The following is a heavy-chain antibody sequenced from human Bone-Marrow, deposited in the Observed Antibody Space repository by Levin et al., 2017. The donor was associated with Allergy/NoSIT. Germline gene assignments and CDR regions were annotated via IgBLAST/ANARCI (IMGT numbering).Heavy chain of an antibody. CDR1: GDTFSSYA. Sequence: GASVKVSCKASGDTFSSYAISWVRQAPGQGLEWIGGIIPIFGTSNYAQKFRGRVTMTADKSTSTAYMELSSLRSEDTAVYYCARGPTYDYGDLGVSDYWGQGTLVVVSS. CDR2: IIPIFGTS. J-gene: IGHJ4*02. CDR3: ARGPTYDYGDLGVSDY. D-gene: IGHD4-17*01. V-gene: IGHV1-69*06.